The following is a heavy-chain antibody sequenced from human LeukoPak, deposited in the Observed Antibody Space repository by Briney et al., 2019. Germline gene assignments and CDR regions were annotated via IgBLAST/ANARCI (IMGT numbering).Heavy chain of an antibody. CDR1: GFTFSSYW. V-gene: IGHV3-74*01. Sequence: PGGSLRLSCAASGFTFSSYWMSWVRQGPGKGLVWVSRINSDGSGTSYADSVKGRFTISRDNAKNTLYLQMNSLRAEDTAVYYCARAGEGLLAYSFDIWGQGTMVTVSS. CDR2: INSDGSGT. D-gene: IGHD1-26*01. J-gene: IGHJ3*02. CDR3: ARAGEGLLAYSFDI.